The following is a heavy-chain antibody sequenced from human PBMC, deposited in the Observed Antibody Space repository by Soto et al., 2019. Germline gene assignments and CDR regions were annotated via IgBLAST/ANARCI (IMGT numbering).Heavy chain of an antibody. D-gene: IGHD2-2*01. CDR2: ISGSGGST. CDR3: ATDRPTGVPADLSGAFDI. Sequence: EVQLLESGGGLVQPGGSLRLSCAASGFTFSSYAMSWVRQAPGKGLEWVSAISGSGGSTYYADSVKGRFTISRDNSKNTLYLQMNSLRAEDTAVYYCATDRPTGVPADLSGAFDIWGQGTMVTVSS. J-gene: IGHJ3*02. CDR1: GFTFSSYA. V-gene: IGHV3-23*01.